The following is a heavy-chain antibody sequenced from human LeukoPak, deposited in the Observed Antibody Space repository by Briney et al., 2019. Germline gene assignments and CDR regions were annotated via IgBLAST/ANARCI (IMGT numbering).Heavy chain of an antibody. Sequence: GGSLRLSCAASGFTFSSYWMSWVRRAPGKGLEWVSFTRYDGSTEYYAESVKGRFTISRDNSRNTLFLQMNSLRAEDTAVYYCAKDEGTLIVVGLDYWGQGTQVTVSS. D-gene: IGHD3-22*01. V-gene: IGHV3-30*02. J-gene: IGHJ4*02. CDR3: AKDEGTLIVVGLDY. CDR2: TRYDGSTE. CDR1: GFTFSSYW.